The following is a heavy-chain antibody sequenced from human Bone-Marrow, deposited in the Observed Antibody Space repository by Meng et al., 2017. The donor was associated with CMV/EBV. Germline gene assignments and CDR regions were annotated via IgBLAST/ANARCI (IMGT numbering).Heavy chain of an antibody. V-gene: IGHV1-18*01. D-gene: IGHD2-2*01. CDR1: GYTFTSYG. CDR3: ASSRYCSSTSCYPGYCDL. CDR2: ISAYNGNT. J-gene: IGHJ2*01. Sequence: ASVKVSCKASGYTFTSYGISWVRQAPGQGLEWMGWISAYNGNTNYAQKLQGRVTMTTDTSTSTAYMELRSLRSDDTAVYYCASSRYCSSTSCYPGYCDLWARGTLVTVSS.